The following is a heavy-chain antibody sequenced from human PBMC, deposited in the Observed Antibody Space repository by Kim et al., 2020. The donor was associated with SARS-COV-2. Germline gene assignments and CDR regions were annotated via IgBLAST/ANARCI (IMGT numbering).Heavy chain of an antibody. CDR3: ARDPFDSSSSGLSEYFQH. V-gene: IGHV3-7*01. CDR2: IKQDGSEK. D-gene: IGHD6-6*01. CDR1: GFTFSSYW. Sequence: GGSLRLSCAASGFTFSSYWMSWVRQAPGKGLEWVANIKQDGSEKYYVGSVKGRFTISRDNAKNSLYLQMNSLRAEDTAVYYCARDPFDSSSSGLSEYFQHWGQGTLVTVSS. J-gene: IGHJ1*01.